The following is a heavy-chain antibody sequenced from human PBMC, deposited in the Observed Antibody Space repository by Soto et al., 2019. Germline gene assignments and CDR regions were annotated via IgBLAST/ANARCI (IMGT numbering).Heavy chain of an antibody. J-gene: IGHJ4*02. CDR2: IYYRGST. CDR3: ARGLAYVGFDS. V-gene: IGHV4-61*01. CDR1: VESVSSGTYY. D-gene: IGHD3-16*01. Sequence: PSENLSLTCIFYVESVSSGTYYCSWIRQPPWKGLEWIGYIYYRGSTNYNPSLKSRVTISIDTSRNQFSLKVSSVTAADTAVYYCARGLAYVGFDSWGQGTLGTVSS.